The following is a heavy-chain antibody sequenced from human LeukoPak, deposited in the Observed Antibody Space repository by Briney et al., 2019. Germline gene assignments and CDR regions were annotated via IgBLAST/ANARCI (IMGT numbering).Heavy chain of an antibody. Sequence: PSETLSLTCTVTGGSFSTYYWSWIRQPPGKGLEWVGRIKSKTDGGTTDYAAPVKGRFTISRDDSKNTLYLQMNSLKTEDTAVYYCTTGVDTAMVSDYWGQGTLVTVSS. D-gene: IGHD5-18*01. J-gene: IGHJ4*02. CDR2: IKSKTDGGTT. CDR3: TTGVDTAMVSDY. CDR1: GGSFSTYY. V-gene: IGHV3-15*01.